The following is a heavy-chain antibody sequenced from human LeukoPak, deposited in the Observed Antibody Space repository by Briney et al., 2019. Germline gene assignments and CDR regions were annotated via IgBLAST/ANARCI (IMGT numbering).Heavy chain of an antibody. Sequence: GRSLRLSCAASGFTFSSYGMHWVRQAPGKGLEGVAVISYDGSNKYYADSVKGRFTISRDNSKNTLYLQMNSLRAEDTAVYYCPKGIDPYRTFDYWGQGTLVTVSS. CDR1: GFTFSSYG. CDR2: ISYDGSNK. V-gene: IGHV3-30*18. D-gene: IGHD1-14*01. CDR3: PKGIDPYRTFDY. J-gene: IGHJ4*02.